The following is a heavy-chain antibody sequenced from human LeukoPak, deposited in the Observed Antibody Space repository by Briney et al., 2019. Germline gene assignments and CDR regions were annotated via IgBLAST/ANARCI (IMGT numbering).Heavy chain of an antibody. V-gene: IGHV3-48*03. J-gene: IGHJ4*02. Sequence: GGSLRLSCEVSGFNFSSYEMNWVRQAPGKGLEWVSYVSSSGITTYYADSVKGRFTVSRDNAKNSLYLQADSLRAEDTAVYYCARETSYYDGGGYYHSVHFDYWGQGTLVTVSS. CDR2: VSSSGITT. CDR3: ARETSYYDGGGYYHSVHFDY. D-gene: IGHD3-22*01. CDR1: GFNFSSYE.